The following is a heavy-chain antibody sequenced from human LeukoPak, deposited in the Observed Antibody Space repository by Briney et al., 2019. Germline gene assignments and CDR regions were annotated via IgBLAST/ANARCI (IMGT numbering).Heavy chain of an antibody. D-gene: IGHD4/OR15-4a*01. J-gene: IGHJ6*02. CDR3: AKADTLTNHFYYYGIDV. CDR1: GFTFSSYG. CDR2: ISYDGSNK. Sequence: GGSLRLSCAASGFTFSSYGMHWVRQAPGKGLEWVAVISYDGSNKYYADSVKGRFTISRDNSKNTLYLQMNSLRAEDTAVYYCAKADTLTNHFYYYGIDVWGQGTTVTVSS. V-gene: IGHV3-30*18.